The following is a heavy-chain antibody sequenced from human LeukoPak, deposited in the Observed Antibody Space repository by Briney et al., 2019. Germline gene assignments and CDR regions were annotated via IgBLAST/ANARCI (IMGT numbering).Heavy chain of an antibody. V-gene: IGHV1-18*01. J-gene: IGHJ6*03. D-gene: IGHD2-8*01. CDR1: GGTFSSYA. CDR2: ISAYNGNT. CDR3: ARAVFSIVQYYMDV. Sequence: ASVKVSCKASGGTFSSYAISWVRQAPGQGLERMGWISAYNGNTNYAQKLQGRVTMTTDTSTSTAYMELRSLRSDDTAVYYCARAVFSIVQYYMDVWGKGTTVTVSS.